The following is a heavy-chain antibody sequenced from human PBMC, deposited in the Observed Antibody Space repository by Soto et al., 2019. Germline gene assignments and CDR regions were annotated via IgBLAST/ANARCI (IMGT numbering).Heavy chain of an antibody. V-gene: IGHV1-18*01. CDR3: ARKRVGGDGGNHFDY. J-gene: IGHJ4*02. D-gene: IGHD1-26*01. CDR2: IRVYNGIT. CDR1: GYKFPSYG. Sequence: ASVKVSCKASGYKFPSYGIGWVRQAPGQGREWLGCIRVYNGITNSAQKFQDRVTLTADTSTTTAYLELRSRRSDDTAVYYCARKRVGGDGGNHFDYWGQGTLVTVSS.